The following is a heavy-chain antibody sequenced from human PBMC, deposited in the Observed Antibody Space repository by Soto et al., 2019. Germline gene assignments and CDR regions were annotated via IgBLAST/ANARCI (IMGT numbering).Heavy chain of an antibody. CDR1: GFTFSSYS. CDR3: ARDQSGWFGESNYYYYMDV. V-gene: IGHV3-48*01. CDR2: ISSSSSTI. Sequence: GGSLRLSCAASGFTFSSYSMNWVRQAPGKGLEWVSYISSSSSTIYYADSVKGRFTISRDNAKNSLYLQMNSLRAEDTAVYYCARDQSGWFGESNYYYYMDVWGKGTTVTVSS. J-gene: IGHJ6*03. D-gene: IGHD3-10*01.